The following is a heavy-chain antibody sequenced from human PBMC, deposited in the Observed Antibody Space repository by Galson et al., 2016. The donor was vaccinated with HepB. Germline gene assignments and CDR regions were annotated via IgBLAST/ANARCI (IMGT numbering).Heavy chain of an antibody. V-gene: IGHV1-2*02. Sequence: SVKVSCKASGYSFTGYYIHWVRQAPGQGLEWMGWINPNTGDTNYAQKFQGRATMTRDTSTSTALVELSRLRSDDTAVSYCARDFYDRNGYKITGPFDIWGQGTMVTVS. CDR2: INPNTGDT. J-gene: IGHJ3*02. CDR1: GYSFTGYY. D-gene: IGHD3-22*01. CDR3: ARDFYDRNGYKITGPFDI.